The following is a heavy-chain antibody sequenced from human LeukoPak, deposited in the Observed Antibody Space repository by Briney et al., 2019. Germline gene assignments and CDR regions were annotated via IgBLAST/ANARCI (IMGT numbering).Heavy chain of an antibody. CDR3: AKVVSQLPDTFDY. CDR2: ISGSGGST. D-gene: IGHD2-2*01. V-gene: IGHV3-23*01. Sequence: PGGSLRLSCAASGFTFSSYAMSWVRQAPGKGLEWVSAISGSGGSTYYADSVKGRFTISRDNSKNTLYLQMNSLRAEDTAVHYCAKVVSQLPDTFDYWGQGTLVTVSS. J-gene: IGHJ4*02. CDR1: GFTFSSYA.